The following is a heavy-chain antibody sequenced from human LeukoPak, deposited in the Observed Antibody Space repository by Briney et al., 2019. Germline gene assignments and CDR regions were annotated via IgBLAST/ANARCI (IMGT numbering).Heavy chain of an antibody. Sequence: SETLSLTCTVSGGSISSYYWSWIRQPPGKGLEWIGYIYYSGSTNYNPSLKSRVTISVDTSKNQFFLKLSSVTAADTAVYYCASYSSNWYVFDYWGQVTLVTVSS. D-gene: IGHD6-13*01. CDR1: GGSISSYY. J-gene: IGHJ4*02. V-gene: IGHV4-59*01. CDR3: ASYSSNWYVFDY. CDR2: IYYSGST.